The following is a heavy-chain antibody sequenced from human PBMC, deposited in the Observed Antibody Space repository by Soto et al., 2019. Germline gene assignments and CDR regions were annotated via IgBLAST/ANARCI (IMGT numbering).Heavy chain of an antibody. CDR1: GFTFSSYW. Sequence: PXGSLRLSCAASGFTFSSYWTSWVRQAPGRGLDWVANIKQDGSEKYYVDSVKGRFTISRDNAKNSLYLQMNSLRAEDTAVYYCARERVVVTAKLNYYYYGMDVWGQGTTVTVSS. J-gene: IGHJ6*02. V-gene: IGHV3-7*03. CDR2: IKQDGSEK. D-gene: IGHD2-21*02. CDR3: ARERVVVTAKLNYYYYGMDV.